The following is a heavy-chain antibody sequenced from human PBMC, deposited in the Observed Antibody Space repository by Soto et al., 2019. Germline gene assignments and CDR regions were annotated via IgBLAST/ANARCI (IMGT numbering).Heavy chain of an antibody. J-gene: IGHJ6*03. CDR1: GDTFSSYT. CDR3: ATDRHSPPGYYYYYLDA. D-gene: IGHD2-15*01. CDR2: IIPILGIA. V-gene: IGHV1-69*08. Sequence: QVQLVQSGAEVKKPGSSVKVSCKASGDTFSSYTISWVRQAPGQGLDWMGRIIPILGIANYAQQFQGRVTITADKSTSTAYMELSSLRSEDTAVYYCATDRHSPPGYYYYYLDAWGKGTTVTVSS.